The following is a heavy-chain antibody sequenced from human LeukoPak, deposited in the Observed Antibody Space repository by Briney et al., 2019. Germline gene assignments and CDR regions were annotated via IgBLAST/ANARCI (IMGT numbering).Heavy chain of an antibody. J-gene: IGHJ4*02. V-gene: IGHV3-53*01. CDR1: GFTVSSNY. CDR3: TRGLMYYDTSGFGDY. CDR2: IYSGAST. D-gene: IGHD3-22*01. Sequence: PGGSLRLFCAASGFTVSSNYTSWVRQAPGKGLEWVSVIYSGASTYYADSVKGRFTISRDNSKNTLYLQMNSLRTEDTAVYYCTRGLMYYDTSGFGDYWGQGTLVTVSS.